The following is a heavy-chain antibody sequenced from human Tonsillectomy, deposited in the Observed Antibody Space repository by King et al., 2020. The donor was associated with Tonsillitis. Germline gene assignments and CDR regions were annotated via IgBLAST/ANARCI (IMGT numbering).Heavy chain of an antibody. D-gene: IGHD3-10*01. Sequence: QLVQSGAEVKKPGSSVKVSCKASGGTFSRYSISWVRQAPGQGLEWMGRIIPSLDIASYAQKFQGRVTITADKSTSTAYMELSSLRSDDTSVYYCARAGLRAGVRGVTLLESYWAQGTLVTVSS. CDR1: GGTFSRYS. CDR2: IIPSLDIA. V-gene: IGHV1-69*04. CDR3: ARAGLRAGVRGVTLLESY. J-gene: IGHJ4*02.